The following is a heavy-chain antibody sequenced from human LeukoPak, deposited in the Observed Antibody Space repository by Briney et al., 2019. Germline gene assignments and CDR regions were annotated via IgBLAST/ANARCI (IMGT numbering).Heavy chain of an antibody. CDR2: ISSSSSYI. CDR1: GFTLTSYS. Sequence: GGSLRLSCAASGFTLTSYSMSWVRQAPGKGLEWVSSISSSSSYIYYADSVKGRFTISRDNAKNSLYLQMNSLRAEDTAVYYCARDRGYYGSGFDYWGQGTLVTVSS. J-gene: IGHJ4*02. D-gene: IGHD3-10*01. V-gene: IGHV3-21*01. CDR3: ARDRGYYGSGFDY.